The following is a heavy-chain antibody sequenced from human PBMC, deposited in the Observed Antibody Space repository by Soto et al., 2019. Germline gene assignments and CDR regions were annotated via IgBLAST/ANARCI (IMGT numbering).Heavy chain of an antibody. D-gene: IGHD4-17*01. J-gene: IGHJ6*02. V-gene: IGHV3-15*01. CDR3: TTMTTVTTFDYYGMDV. CDR2: IKSKTDGGTT. CDR1: GFTFSNAW. Sequence: GGSLRLSCAASGFTFSNAWMSWVRQAPGKGLEWVGRIKSKTDGGTTDYAAPVKGRFTISRDDSKNTLYLQMNSLKTEDTAVYYCTTMTTVTTFDYYGMDVGGQGTTVTVSS.